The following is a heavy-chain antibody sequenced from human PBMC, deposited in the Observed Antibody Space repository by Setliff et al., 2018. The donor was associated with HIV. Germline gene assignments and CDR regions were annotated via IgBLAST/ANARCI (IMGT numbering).Heavy chain of an antibody. J-gene: IGHJ4*02. CDR3: ARGGTAAAGYLDN. CDR1: GGSFSEYY. D-gene: IGHD6-13*01. Sequence: SETLSLTCVVYGGSFSEYYWSWVRQPPGKGLEWLGEISHSGTTNYNPSLKSRLTILVDTSKKQFSVKLSSVTAADTAVYYCARGGTAAAGYLDNWGQGTPVTVSS. V-gene: IGHV4-34*01. CDR2: ISHSGTT.